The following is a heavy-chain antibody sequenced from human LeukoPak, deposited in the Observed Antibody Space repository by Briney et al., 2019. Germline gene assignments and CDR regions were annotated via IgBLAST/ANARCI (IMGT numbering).Heavy chain of an antibody. Sequence: SETLSLTCAVYGGSFSGYYWSWIRQPPGKGLGWIGEINHSGSTNYNPSLKSRVTISVDTSKNQFSLELSSVTAADTAVYYCARGPYGSGSYYNWFDPWGQGTLVTVSS. CDR3: ARGPYGSGSYYNWFDP. D-gene: IGHD3-10*01. CDR2: INHSGST. CDR1: GGSFSGYY. V-gene: IGHV4-34*01. J-gene: IGHJ5*02.